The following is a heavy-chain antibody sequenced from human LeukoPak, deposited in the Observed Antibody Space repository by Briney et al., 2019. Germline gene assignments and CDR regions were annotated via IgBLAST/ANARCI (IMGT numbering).Heavy chain of an antibody. D-gene: IGHD3-22*01. J-gene: IGHJ6*02. CDR1: GFTFKTYT. Sequence: GGSLRLSCAASGFTFKTYTMHWVRQAPGKGLEWVAGITWNRDNMGYGDSVKGRFTISRDNVKNVLYLQMNSLRPEDTALYYCAKDLSSAITSALVLDVWGQGTTVIVS. CDR2: ITWNRDNM. V-gene: IGHV3-9*01. CDR3: AKDLSSAITSALVLDV.